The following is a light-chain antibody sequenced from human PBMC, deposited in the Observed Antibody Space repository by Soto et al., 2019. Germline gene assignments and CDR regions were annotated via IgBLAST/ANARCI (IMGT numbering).Light chain of an antibody. CDR3: CSFAGSSTFV. J-gene: IGLJ1*01. CDR2: EVT. CDR1: NSNLGDYNL. V-gene: IGLV2-23*02. Sequence: QSVLTQPASVSGSPGQSIAISCTGTNSNLGDYNLVSWFQQHPGEVPKLIIYEVTRRPSGVSNRFSGSKSGNTASLTISGLQAEVEAQYYCCSFAGSSTFVFGTGTKVTVL.